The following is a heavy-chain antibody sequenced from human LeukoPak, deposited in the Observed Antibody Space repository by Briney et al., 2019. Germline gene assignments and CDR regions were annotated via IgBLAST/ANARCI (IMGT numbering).Heavy chain of an antibody. Sequence: ASVKVSCKVSRYTLTELSMHWVRQAPGKGLEWMGGFDPEDGETIYAQKFQGRVTMTEDTSTDTAYMELSSLRSEDTAVYYCASRFDWLLIFDYWGQGTLVTVSS. J-gene: IGHJ4*02. D-gene: IGHD3-9*01. V-gene: IGHV1-24*01. CDR1: RYTLTELS. CDR2: FDPEDGET. CDR3: ASRFDWLLIFDY.